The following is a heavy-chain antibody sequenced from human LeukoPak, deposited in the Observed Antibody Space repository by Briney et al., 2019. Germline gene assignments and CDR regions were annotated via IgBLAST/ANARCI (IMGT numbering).Heavy chain of an antibody. CDR1: YW. V-gene: IGHV5-51*01. J-gene: IGHJ4*02. CDR2: IYPGDSDT. Sequence: YWSWIRQHPGKGLEWMGIIYPGDSDTRYSPSFQGQVTISADKSISTAYLQWSSLKASDTAMYYCVSAVGGIIDYWGQGTLVTVSS. CDR3: VSAVGGIIDY. D-gene: IGHD2-2*01.